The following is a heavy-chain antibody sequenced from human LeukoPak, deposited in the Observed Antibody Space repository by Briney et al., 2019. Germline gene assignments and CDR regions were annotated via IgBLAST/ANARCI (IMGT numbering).Heavy chain of an antibody. D-gene: IGHD6-19*01. CDR3: ARALSTRYGTGGIAVAGTFDY. CDR1: GYTFTSYY. V-gene: IGHV1-46*01. Sequence: ASVKVSCKASGYTFTSYYMHWVRQAPGQGLEWMGIINPSGGSTSYAQKFQGRVTMTRDTSTSTVYMELSSLRSEDTAVYYCARALSTRYGTGGIAVAGTFDYWGQGTLVTVSS. CDR2: INPSGGST. J-gene: IGHJ4*02.